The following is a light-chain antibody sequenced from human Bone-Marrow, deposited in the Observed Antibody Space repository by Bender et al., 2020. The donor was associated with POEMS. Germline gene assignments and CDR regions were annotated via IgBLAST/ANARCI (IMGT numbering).Light chain of an antibody. CDR3: AVWDDSLNGWV. CDR2: DVS. V-gene: IGLV2-14*03. CDR1: RSDVGGYNY. J-gene: IGLJ3*02. Sequence: QSALTQPASVSGSPGQSITISCTGTRSDVGGYNYVSWYQQHPGKAPKLLIYDVSKRPSGVPDRFSGSRSGTSASLAISGLQSEDEADYYCAVWDDSLNGWVFGGGTKLTVL.